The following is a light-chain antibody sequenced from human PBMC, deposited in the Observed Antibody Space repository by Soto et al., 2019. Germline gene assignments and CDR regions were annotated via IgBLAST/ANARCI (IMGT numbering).Light chain of an antibody. CDR1: QTINSW. Sequence: DIQVTQSPSTLSASVGDRVTITCRASQTINSWLAWYQQKPGKAPKVLIFDASSLKTGVPSRFSGSGSGTEFTLTISNLQPDDFATYYCQQLNSYPLTFGPGTKVDIK. J-gene: IGKJ3*01. CDR3: QQLNSYPLT. V-gene: IGKV1-5*01. CDR2: DAS.